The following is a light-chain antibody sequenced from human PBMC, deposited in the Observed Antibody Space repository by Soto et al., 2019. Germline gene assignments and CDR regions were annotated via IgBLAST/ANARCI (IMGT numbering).Light chain of an antibody. CDR1: SSDVGNYNR. J-gene: IGLJ3*02. Sequence: QSALTQPPSVSGSPGQSVAISCTGTSSDVGNYNRVSWYQQTPGTAPKVMIYEVNKRPSGVPDRFSGSKAGNTASLTISGLQAEDEADYYCSSFTTSYTWVFGGGTKLTV. CDR3: SSFTTSYTWV. CDR2: EVN. V-gene: IGLV2-18*02.